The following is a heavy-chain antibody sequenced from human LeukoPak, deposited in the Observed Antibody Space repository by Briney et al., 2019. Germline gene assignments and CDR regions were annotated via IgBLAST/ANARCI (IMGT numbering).Heavy chain of an antibody. V-gene: IGHV1-8*01. CDR2: MNPNSGNT. J-gene: IGHJ6*03. Sequence: ASVKVSCKASGYIFTSYGINWVRQATGQGLEWRGWMNPNSGNTGYAQKIKGRVTMTRNTSISTAYMELSSLRSEDTAVYYCARGIRLCSSTSCYAGRRRKGYYYYYMDVWGKGTTVTISS. CDR1: GYIFTSYG. D-gene: IGHD2-2*01. CDR3: ARGIRLCSSTSCYAGRRRKGYYYYYMDV.